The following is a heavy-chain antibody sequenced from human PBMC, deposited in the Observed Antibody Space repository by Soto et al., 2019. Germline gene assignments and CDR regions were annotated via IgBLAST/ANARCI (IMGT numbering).Heavy chain of an antibody. CDR1: GGSFSGYY. V-gene: IGHV4-34*01. CDR3: ARGGRLRFYNWFDP. CDR2: INHSGST. D-gene: IGHD5-12*01. J-gene: IGHJ5*02. Sequence: XETLSLTCAVYGGSFSGYYWSWIRQPPGKGLEWIGEINHSGSTNYNPSLKSRVTISVDTSKNRFSLKLSSVTAADTAVYYCARGGRLRFYNWFDPWGQGTLVTVSS.